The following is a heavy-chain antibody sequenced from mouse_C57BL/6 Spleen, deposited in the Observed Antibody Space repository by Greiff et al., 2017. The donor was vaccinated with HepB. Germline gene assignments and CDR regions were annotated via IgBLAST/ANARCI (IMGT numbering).Heavy chain of an antibody. D-gene: IGHD2-4*01. Sequence: VQLQQSGPELVKPGASVKISCKASGYTFTDYYMNWVKQSRGKSLEWIGDINPNNGGTNYNQKFKGKATLTVDKSSSTAYLELRSLTSEDSAVYYCARSDYPAWFAYWGQGTLVTVSA. J-gene: IGHJ3*01. CDR1: GYTFTDYY. V-gene: IGHV1-26*01. CDR2: INPNNGGT. CDR3: ARSDYPAWFAY.